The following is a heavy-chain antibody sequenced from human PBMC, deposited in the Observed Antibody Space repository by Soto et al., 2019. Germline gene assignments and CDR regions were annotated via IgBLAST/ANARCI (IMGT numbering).Heavy chain of an antibody. V-gene: IGHV1-69*01. CDR1: GGTFSKDA. Sequence: QVQLVQSGAEVKKPGSSVTVSCKTSGGTFSKDAINWERQAPGQGLEWMGLLIPVFGSPIYAQKFQGRIRITADESTSTAFMDLSSLRSEDTAVYYCTRVLGYTFEPGKTRYYAMDVWGQGTTVSVSS. J-gene: IGHJ6*02. D-gene: IGHD5-18*01. CDR2: LIPVFGSP. CDR3: TRVLGYTFEPGKTRYYAMDV.